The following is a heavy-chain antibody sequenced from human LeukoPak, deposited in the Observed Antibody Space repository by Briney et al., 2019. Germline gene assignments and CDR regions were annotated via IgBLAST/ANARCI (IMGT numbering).Heavy chain of an antibody. Sequence: SETLSLTCTPSGVSISSYYWSWIRLPPGKALEWIANIYYTGDTNYNPSLQSRVTISVDASKGQFSLNLGSVTAADTAVYYCARGFQWHPKPNAFDIWGQGTMVTVSS. CDR3: ARGFQWHPKPNAFDI. CDR2: IYYTGDT. V-gene: IGHV4-59*01. J-gene: IGHJ3*02. CDR1: GVSISSYY. D-gene: IGHD2-8*01.